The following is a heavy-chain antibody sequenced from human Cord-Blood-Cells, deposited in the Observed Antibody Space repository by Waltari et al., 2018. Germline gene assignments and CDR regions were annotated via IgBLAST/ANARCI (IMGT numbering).Heavy chain of an antibody. J-gene: IGHJ4*02. V-gene: IGHV3-9*03. CDR2: ISWNSGSI. CDR3: ARTYDFWSGYFDY. CDR1: GFTVDDYA. D-gene: IGHD3-3*01. Sequence: EVQLVESGVGLVQPGRSLRLSCAASGFTVDDYAMPWFRQAPGKGLEWVSGISWNSGSIGYADSVKGRFTISRDNAKNSLYLQMNSLRAEDMALYYCARTYDFWSGYFDYWGQGTLVTVSS.